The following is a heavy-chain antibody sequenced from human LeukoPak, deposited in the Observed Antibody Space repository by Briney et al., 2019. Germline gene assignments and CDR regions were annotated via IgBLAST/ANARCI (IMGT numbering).Heavy chain of an antibody. J-gene: IGHJ4*02. CDR1: GFTFSSYA. Sequence: GALRLSCAASGFTFSSYAMHWVRQAPGKGLEWVAVISYDGSNKYYPDSVKGRFTISRDNSKNTLYLQMNSLRAEDTAVYYCAKDLPVGGFDYWGQGTLVTVSS. V-gene: IGHV3-30-3*01. D-gene: IGHD3-16*01. CDR2: ISYDGSNK. CDR3: AKDLPVGGFDY.